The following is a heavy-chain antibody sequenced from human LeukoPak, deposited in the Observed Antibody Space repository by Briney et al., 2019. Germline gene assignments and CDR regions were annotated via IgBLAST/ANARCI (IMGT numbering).Heavy chain of an antibody. CDR2: ISAYNGNT. Sequence: ASVKVSCKASGYTFTSYGISWVRQAPGQGLEWMGWISAYNGNTNYAQKLQGRVTMTTDTSTSTAYTELRSLRSDDTAVYYCARGSIVVVVAATTPDDRNDAFDIWGQGTMVTVSS. J-gene: IGHJ3*02. CDR1: GYTFTSYG. D-gene: IGHD2-15*01. V-gene: IGHV1-18*01. CDR3: ARGSIVVVVAATTPDDRNDAFDI.